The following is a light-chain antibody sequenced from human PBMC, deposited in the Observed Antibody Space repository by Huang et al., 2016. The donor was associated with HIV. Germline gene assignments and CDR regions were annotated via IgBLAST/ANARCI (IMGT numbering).Light chain of an antibody. Sequence: EIVMTQSPATLSVSPGERATLSCRASQSVSRNLAWYQQKPGQAPRLLIHGASIRATGIPARFSGSGSGTEFTLTISSLQSEEFAVYYCHQYNVWPPNTFGQGTKLEIK. CDR1: QSVSRN. V-gene: IGKV3-15*01. CDR2: GAS. CDR3: HQYNVWPPNT. J-gene: IGKJ2*01.